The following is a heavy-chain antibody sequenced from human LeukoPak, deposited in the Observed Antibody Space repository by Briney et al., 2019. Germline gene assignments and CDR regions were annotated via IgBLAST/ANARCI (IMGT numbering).Heavy chain of an antibody. CDR2: IDKSGTYI. J-gene: IGHJ4*02. V-gene: IGHV3-21*01. CDR1: GFTFRDYT. D-gene: IGHD2-15*01. CDR3: AREVLIVVEPAANTVDY. Sequence: GGSLRLSCAASGFTFRDYTMNWVRQAPGKGLEWVSAIDKSGTYIKYADSVKGRFTVSRDNAKNSVFLQMNSLGVEDTAVYFCAREVLIVVEPAANTVDYWGQGTRVTVSS.